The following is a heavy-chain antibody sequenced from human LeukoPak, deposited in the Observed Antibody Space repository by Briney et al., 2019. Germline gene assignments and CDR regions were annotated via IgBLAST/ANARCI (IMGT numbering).Heavy chain of an antibody. D-gene: IGHD5-18*01. Sequence: GGSLRLSCAASGFTFSSYWMSWVRQAPGKGLEWVANIKQDGSEKYYVDSVKGRFTISRDNAKNSLYLQMNSLRAEDTAVYYCARDPRGYSEGDDYWGQGTLVTVSS. CDR3: ARDPRGYSEGDDY. J-gene: IGHJ4*02. CDR1: GFTFSSYW. CDR2: IKQDGSEK. V-gene: IGHV3-7*01.